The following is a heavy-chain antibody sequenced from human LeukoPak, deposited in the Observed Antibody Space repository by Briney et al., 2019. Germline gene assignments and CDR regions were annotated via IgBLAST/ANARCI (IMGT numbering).Heavy chain of an antibody. CDR1: GYTFITYV. CDR2: ISAYNGNT. J-gene: IGHJ6*02. V-gene: IGHV1-18*01. D-gene: IGHD1-7*01. Sequence: ASVKVSCKASGYTFITYVIRWVRQAPGQGLEWMGWISAYNGNTNYAQKLQGRVTMTKDTSTRTAYMELRSLRSDDTAVYYCARVLGELRVWYYGMDVWGQGTTVTVSS. CDR3: ARVLGELRVWYYGMDV.